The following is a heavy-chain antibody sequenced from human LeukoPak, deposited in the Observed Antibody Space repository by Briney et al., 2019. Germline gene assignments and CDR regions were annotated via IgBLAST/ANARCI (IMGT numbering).Heavy chain of an antibody. CDR2: ISAYNGNT. CDR1: GYTFTNYV. J-gene: IGHJ4*02. V-gene: IGHV1-18*01. Sequence: ASVKVSCKASGYTFTNYVISWMRQAPGQGLEWMGWISAYNGNTNYAQKFQGRVTMTTDTSTSTAYMELRSLRSDDTAVYYCARAHGNWEIHTCVHWGQGTLVTVSS. D-gene: IGHD1-26*01. CDR3: ARAHGNWEIHTCVH.